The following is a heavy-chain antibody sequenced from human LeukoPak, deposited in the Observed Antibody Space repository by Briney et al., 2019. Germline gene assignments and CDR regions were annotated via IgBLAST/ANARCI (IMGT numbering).Heavy chain of an antibody. CDR3: ARAVRYCSSTSCHNWFDP. CDR1: GGSISSGGYY. D-gene: IGHD2-2*01. Sequence: PSETLSLTCTVSGGSISSGGYYWSWIRLHPGKGLEWIGYIYYSGSTYYNPSLKSRVTISVDTSKNQFSLKLSSVTAADTAVYYCARAVRYCSSTSCHNWFDPWGQGTLVTVSS. J-gene: IGHJ5*02. CDR2: IYYSGST. V-gene: IGHV4-31*03.